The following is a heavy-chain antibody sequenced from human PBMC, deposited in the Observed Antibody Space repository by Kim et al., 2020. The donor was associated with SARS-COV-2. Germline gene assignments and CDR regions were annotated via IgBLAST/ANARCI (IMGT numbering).Heavy chain of an antibody. J-gene: IGHJ5*02. CDR2: IIPIFGTA. CDR1: GGTFSSYA. Sequence: SVKVSCKASGGTFSSYAISWVRQAPGQGLELMGGIIPIFGTANYAQKFQGRVTITADESTSTAYMELSSLRSEDTAVYYCARSIPGAGAYDPWGQGTLVTVSS. D-gene: IGHD1-26*01. V-gene: IGHV1-69*13. CDR3: ARSIPGAGAYDP.